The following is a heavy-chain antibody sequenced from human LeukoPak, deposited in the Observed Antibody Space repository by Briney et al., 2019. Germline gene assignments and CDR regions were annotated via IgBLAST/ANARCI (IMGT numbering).Heavy chain of an antibody. J-gene: IGHJ6*02. Sequence: ASVKVSCKASGYTFSTYGISWVRQAPGQGLEWMGWISAYNGNTNYAQKLRGRVTMTTDTSTSTAYMELRSLRSDNTAVYYCARGDNRYYYYGMDVWGQGTTVTVSS. CDR3: ARGDNRYYYYGMDV. CDR1: GYTFSTYG. V-gene: IGHV1-18*01. CDR2: ISAYNGNT. D-gene: IGHD1-1*01.